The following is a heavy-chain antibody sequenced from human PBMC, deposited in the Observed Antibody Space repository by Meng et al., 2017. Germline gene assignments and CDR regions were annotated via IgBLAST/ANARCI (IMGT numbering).Heavy chain of an antibody. CDR1: GGSIRSRNW. V-gene: IGHV4-4*02. D-gene: IGHD3-22*01. Sequence: RVSGPGCGNPVGSRPLTCAVSGGSIRSRNWWSWVRQPPGKGLEWIGEIYHSGSTNYNPSLKSRVTISVDKSKNQFSLKLSSVTAADTAVYYCASLTYYYDSSGYYRVAYFDYWGQGTLVTVSS. J-gene: IGHJ4*02. CDR3: ASLTYYYDSSGYYRVAYFDY. CDR2: IYHSGST.